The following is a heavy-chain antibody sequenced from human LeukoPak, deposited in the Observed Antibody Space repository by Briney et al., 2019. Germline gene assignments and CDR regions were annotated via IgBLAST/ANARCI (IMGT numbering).Heavy chain of an antibody. D-gene: IGHD4-11*01. Sequence: ASVKLSCKASGYTFRGNYIHWLRQAPGHGLEWMGWIDANNGDTKSAQKFQGRVTMTRDTSIITAYMDLSSLSPDDAAVYYCARDPSSVTLYFFDYWGQGTLVTVSS. CDR3: ARDPSSVTLYFFDY. J-gene: IGHJ4*02. V-gene: IGHV1-2*02. CDR2: IDANNGDT. CDR1: GYTFRGNY.